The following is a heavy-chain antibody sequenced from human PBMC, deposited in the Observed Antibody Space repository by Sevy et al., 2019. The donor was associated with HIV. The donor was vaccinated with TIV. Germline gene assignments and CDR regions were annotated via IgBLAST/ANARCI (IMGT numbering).Heavy chain of an antibody. V-gene: IGHV4-39*01. CDR1: GGSISSSSYY. J-gene: IGHJ3*02. CDR3: ARHRIEHYYDSSGYSPGAFDI. D-gene: IGHD3-22*01. CDR2: IYYSGST. Sequence: SETLSLTCTVSGGSISSSSYYWGWIRQPPGKGLEWIGSIYYSGSTYYNPSLKSRVTISVDTSKTQFSLKLSSVTAADTAVYYCARHRIEHYYDSSGYSPGAFDIWGQWTMVTVSS.